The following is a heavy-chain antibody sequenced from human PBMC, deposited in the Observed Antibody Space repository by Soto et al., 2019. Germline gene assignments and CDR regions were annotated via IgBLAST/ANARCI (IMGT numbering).Heavy chain of an antibody. CDR2: ISYDGSGE. J-gene: IGHJ4*02. V-gene: IGHV3-30*18. Sequence: GGSLRLSCAASGFIFSSDWMHWVRQVPGGGLVWVAGISYDGSGEHYTDSVKGRFTISRDNSKNTLYLQMNSLRAEDTAVYYCAKDTYFYDTSGYYIFDYWGQGTLVTVSS. CDR1: GFIFSSDW. D-gene: IGHD3-22*01. CDR3: AKDTYFYDTSGYYIFDY.